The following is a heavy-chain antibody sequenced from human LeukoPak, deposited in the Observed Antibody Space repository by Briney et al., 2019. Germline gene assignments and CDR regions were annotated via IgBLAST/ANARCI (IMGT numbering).Heavy chain of an antibody. D-gene: IGHD2-2*01. Sequence: PSETLSLTCAVYGGSFSGYYWSWIRQPPGKGLEWIGEVNHSGSTNYNPSLKSRVTISVDTSKNQYSLKLSSVTAADTAVYYCARGRRYCSSTSCSYYFDYWGQGTLVTVSS. CDR2: VNHSGST. V-gene: IGHV4-34*01. CDR1: GGSFSGYY. J-gene: IGHJ4*02. CDR3: ARGRRYCSSTSCSYYFDY.